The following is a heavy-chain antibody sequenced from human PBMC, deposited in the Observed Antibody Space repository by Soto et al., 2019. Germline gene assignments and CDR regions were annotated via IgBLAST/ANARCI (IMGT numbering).Heavy chain of an antibody. V-gene: IGHV1-69*01. J-gene: IGHJ6*02. D-gene: IGHD2-15*01. CDR1: GGTFSTYA. CDR3: ARSQGGSRSLDIYYNYYYGMDV. CDR2: VIPIFGTP. Sequence: QVQLVQSGAEVKKPGSSVKVSCKAPGGTFSTYAISWVRQAPGHGLEWMGGVIPIFGTPKYAQKFQGRVTITADESTRTGYMELRSLRSEDTAVYYCARSQGGSRSLDIYYNYYYGMDVWGQGTTVTVSS.